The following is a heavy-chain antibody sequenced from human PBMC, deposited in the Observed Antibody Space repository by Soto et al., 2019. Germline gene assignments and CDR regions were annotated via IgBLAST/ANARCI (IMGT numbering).Heavy chain of an antibody. CDR1: GGAFTNDI. D-gene: IGHD5-12*01. CDR3: ARDSPSGSTFSGYDAIDY. V-gene: IGHV1-69*08. CDR2: IIPLLDIT. J-gene: IGHJ4*02. Sequence: QVQLVQSGAEVKKPGSSVKVSCKASGGAFTNDIITWVRQAPGQGLEWMGRIIPLLDITNYAQKFQGRVTITGDKSTSTAYMELHSLISEATAVYYCARDSPSGSTFSGYDAIDYWGQGTLVTVSS.